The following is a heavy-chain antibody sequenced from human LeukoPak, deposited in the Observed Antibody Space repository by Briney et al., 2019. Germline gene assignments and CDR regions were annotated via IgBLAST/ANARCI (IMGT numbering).Heavy chain of an antibody. J-gene: IGHJ5*02. CDR3: VRSGYDYDWSDP. Sequence: SVKVSCKASGGSFSDYSISWVRQAPGQGLEWMGRIIAILDTAHYAQKFQGRFTITADKSTTAVYMELSSLRSDDTAVYYCVRSGYDYDWSDPWGQGTLVTVSS. V-gene: IGHV1-69*08. CDR1: GGSFSDYS. CDR2: IIAILDTA. D-gene: IGHD5-12*01.